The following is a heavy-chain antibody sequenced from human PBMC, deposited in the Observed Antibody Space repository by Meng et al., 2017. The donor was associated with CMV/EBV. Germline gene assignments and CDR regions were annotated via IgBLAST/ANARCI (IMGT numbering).Heavy chain of an antibody. CDR1: GFTFSNAW. CDR3: TTFYNWNDAYAFDI. J-gene: IGHJ3*02. Sequence: GESLKISCAASGFTFSNAWMSWVRQAPGKGLEWVGRIKSKTDGGTTDHAAPVKGRFTISRDDSKNTLYLQMNSLKTEDTAVYYCTTFYNWNDAYAFDIWGQGTMVTVSS. CDR2: IKSKTDGGTT. D-gene: IGHD1-20*01. V-gene: IGHV3-15*01.